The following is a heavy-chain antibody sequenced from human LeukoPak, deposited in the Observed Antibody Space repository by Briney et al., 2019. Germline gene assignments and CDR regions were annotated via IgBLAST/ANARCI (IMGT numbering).Heavy chain of an antibody. V-gene: IGHV3-7*01. CDR1: GFTVSSYW. Sequence: PGGSLRLSCAASGFTVSSYWMSWVRQAPGKGLEWVANIKQDGSEKYYVDSVKGRFTISRDNAKNSLYLQMNSLRAEDTAVYYCARYEQLVPVVLFDYWGQGTLVTVSS. CDR3: ARYEQLVPVVLFDY. J-gene: IGHJ4*02. D-gene: IGHD6-6*01. CDR2: IKQDGSEK.